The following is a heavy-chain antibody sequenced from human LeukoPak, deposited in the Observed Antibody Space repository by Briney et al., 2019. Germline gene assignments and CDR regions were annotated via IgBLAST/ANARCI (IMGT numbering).Heavy chain of an antibody. CDR3: ARDQGRNYDFWSGYYTTDY. V-gene: IGHV1-18*01. Sequence: ASVKVSCKASGYTFTSYGISWVRQAPGQGLEWMGWISAYNGNTNYAQKLQGRVTMTTDTSTSTAYMELRSLRSDDTAVYYCARDQGRNYDFWSGYYTTDYWGQGTLVTVSS. CDR1: GYTFTSYG. J-gene: IGHJ4*02. D-gene: IGHD3-3*01. CDR2: ISAYNGNT.